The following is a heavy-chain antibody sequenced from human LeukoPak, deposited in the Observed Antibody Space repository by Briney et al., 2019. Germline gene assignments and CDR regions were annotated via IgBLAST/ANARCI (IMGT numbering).Heavy chain of an antibody. CDR1: GFTFSSYS. J-gene: IGHJ4*02. D-gene: IGHD4-17*01. Sequence: GRSLRLSCAASGFTFSSYSMNWVRQAPGKGLEWVSSISSSSSYIYYADSVKGRFTISRDNAKNSLYLQMNSLRAEDTAVYYCARDQNPVPFDYWGQGTLVTVSS. V-gene: IGHV3-21*01. CDR2: ISSSSSYI. CDR3: ARDQNPVPFDY.